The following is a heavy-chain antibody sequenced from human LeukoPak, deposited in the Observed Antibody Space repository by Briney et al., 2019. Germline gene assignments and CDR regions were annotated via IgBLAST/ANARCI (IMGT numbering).Heavy chain of an antibody. CDR2: IRYDGSNK. V-gene: IGHV3-30*02. Sequence: GGSLRLSCAASGFTFDDYGMSWVRQAPGKGLEWVAFIRYDGSNKYYADSAKGRFTISRDNSKNTLYLQMNSLRAEDTAVYYCAVRIAVAGNFDYWGQGTLVTVSS. CDR3: AVRIAVAGNFDY. D-gene: IGHD6-19*01. CDR1: GFTFDDYG. J-gene: IGHJ4*02.